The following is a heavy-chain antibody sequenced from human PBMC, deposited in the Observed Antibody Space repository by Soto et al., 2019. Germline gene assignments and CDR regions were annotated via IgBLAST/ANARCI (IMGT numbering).Heavy chain of an antibody. J-gene: IGHJ5*02. V-gene: IGHV3-7*01. CDR1: GFTFKNSW. CDR3: AREGGGGFCFDP. Sequence: EVQLVESGGGLVQPGGSLRLSCAASGFTFKNSWMTWVRQAPGKGLEWVANIKDDGRDKYYVDSVKGRFTISRDNDKNLLYLKMTGLRAEDTAVYFGAREGGGGFCFDPWGQGTLVTVSS. CDR2: IKDDGRDK. D-gene: IGHD3-16*01.